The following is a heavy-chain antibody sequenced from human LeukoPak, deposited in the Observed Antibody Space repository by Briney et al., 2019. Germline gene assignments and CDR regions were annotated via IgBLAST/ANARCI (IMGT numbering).Heavy chain of an antibody. CDR1: GFTFSSYE. V-gene: IGHV3-48*03. Sequence: GGSLRLSCAASGFTFSSYEMNWVRQAPGKGLEWVSYISSSGSTIYYADSVKGRFTISRDNAKNSLYLQMNSLRAEDTAVYYCARAGGGAVAGAYYFDYWGQGTLVTVSS. D-gene: IGHD6-19*01. CDR3: ARAGGGAVAGAYYFDY. CDR2: ISSSGSTI. J-gene: IGHJ4*02.